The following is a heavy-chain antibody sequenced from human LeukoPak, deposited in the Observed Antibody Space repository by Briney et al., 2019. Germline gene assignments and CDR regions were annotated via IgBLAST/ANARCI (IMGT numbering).Heavy chain of an antibody. CDR2: INPNSGGT. J-gene: IGHJ4*02. CDR1: EYTFTGYY. D-gene: IGHD6-19*01. Sequence: ASVKVSCKASEYTFTGYYMHWVRQAPGQGLEWMGWINPNSGGTNYAQKFQGWVTMTRDTSISTAYMELSRLRSDDTAVYYCAREKAAVASFDYWGQGTLVTVSS. CDR3: AREKAAVASFDY. V-gene: IGHV1-2*04.